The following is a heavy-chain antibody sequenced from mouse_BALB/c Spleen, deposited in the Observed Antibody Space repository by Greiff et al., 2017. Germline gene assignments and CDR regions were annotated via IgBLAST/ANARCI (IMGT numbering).Heavy chain of an antibody. Sequence: VQLQQSGAELVRPGTSVKVSCKASGYAFTNYLIEWVKQRPGQGLEWIGVINPGSGGTNYNEKFKGKATLTADKSSSTAYMQLSSLTSDDSAVYFCARSIITTVVAFDYWGQGTTLTVSS. CDR1: GYAFTNYL. D-gene: IGHD1-1*01. V-gene: IGHV1-54*03. CDR2: INPGSGGT. J-gene: IGHJ2*01. CDR3: ARSIITTVVAFDY.